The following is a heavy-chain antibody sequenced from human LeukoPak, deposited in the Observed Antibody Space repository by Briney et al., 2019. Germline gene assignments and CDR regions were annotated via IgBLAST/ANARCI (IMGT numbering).Heavy chain of an antibody. V-gene: IGHV3-48*02. Sequence: GGSLRLSCAASGFTFSSYSMNWVRQAPGKGLEWVSYISSSSSTIYYADSAKGRFTISRDNAKNALYLQMSSLRDEDTAVYYCARDDYYGYRWGQGTLVSVSS. CDR2: ISSSSSTI. D-gene: IGHD3-10*01. CDR1: GFTFSSYS. CDR3: ARDDYYGYR. J-gene: IGHJ4*02.